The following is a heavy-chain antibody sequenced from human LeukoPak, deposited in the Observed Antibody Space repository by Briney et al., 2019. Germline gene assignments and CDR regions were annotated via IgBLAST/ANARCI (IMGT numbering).Heavy chain of an antibody. Sequence: SQTLSLTCTVSGGSISSGSYYWSWIRQPAGKGLEWIGRIYTSGSTNYNPSLKSRVTISVDTSKNQFSLKLSSVTAADTAVYYCGVSILKVVTAIQNWGQGTLVTVSS. V-gene: IGHV4-61*02. CDR3: GVSILKVVTAIQN. CDR1: GGSISSGSYY. J-gene: IGHJ4*02. CDR2: IYTSGST. D-gene: IGHD2-21*02.